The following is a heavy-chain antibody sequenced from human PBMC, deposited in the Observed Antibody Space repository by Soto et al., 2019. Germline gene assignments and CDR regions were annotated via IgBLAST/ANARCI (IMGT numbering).Heavy chain of an antibody. CDR3: ARVNTTLVDHFDC. J-gene: IGHJ4*02. CDR1: GFSVSATS. Sequence: LRLSCVVSGFSVSATSIFWVRQATGKGLEWVSLMHRGGTTDNADSVKGRFTTSRDKSKNTLYLHMNGLRVEDTAVYYCARVNTTLVDHFDCWGQGTLVTVSS. CDR2: MHRGGTT. V-gene: IGHV3-53*01. D-gene: IGHD5-18*01.